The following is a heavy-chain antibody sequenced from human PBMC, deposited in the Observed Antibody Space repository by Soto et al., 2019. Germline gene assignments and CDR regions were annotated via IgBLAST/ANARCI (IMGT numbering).Heavy chain of an antibody. J-gene: IGHJ4*02. Sequence: QVHLVESGGGVVQPGRSLRLSCAASGFTFSTYGMHWVRQAPGKGLGWVALIWNHGREDSYADSVKGRFTISRDNSKNALYLQMNSLRADDTAVYYCVRGPWLVGDVTSFDYWGQGTLVTVSS. D-gene: IGHD6-19*01. CDR3: VRGPWLVGDVTSFDY. V-gene: IGHV3-33*01. CDR1: GFTFSTYG. CDR2: IWNHGRED.